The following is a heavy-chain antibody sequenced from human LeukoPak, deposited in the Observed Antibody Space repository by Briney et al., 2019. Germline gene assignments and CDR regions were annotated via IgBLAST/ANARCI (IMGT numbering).Heavy chain of an antibody. CDR2: MNPNSGNT. Sequence: ASVKVSCKASGYTFTSYDINWVRQATGQGLEWMGWMNPNSGNTGYAQKFQGRVTMTRNTSISTAYMELSSLTSEDTAVYYCARYGYSSSWYNWFDPWGQGTLVTVSS. CDR3: ARYGYSSSWYNWFDP. D-gene: IGHD6-13*01. J-gene: IGHJ5*02. CDR1: GYTFTSYD. V-gene: IGHV1-8*01.